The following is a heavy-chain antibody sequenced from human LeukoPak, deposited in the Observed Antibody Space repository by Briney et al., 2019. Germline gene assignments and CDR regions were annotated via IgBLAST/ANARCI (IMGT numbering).Heavy chain of an antibody. CDR2: ISSSSSYI. CDR3: ARDRSPYGDYAIDI. V-gene: IGHV3-21*01. CDR1: GFTFSSYS. Sequence: PGGSLRLSCAASGFTFSSYSMNWVRQAPGKGLEWVSSISSSSSYIYYADSVKGRFTISRDNAKNSLYLQMNSLRAEDTAVYYCARDRSPYGDYAIDIWGQGTKVTVSS. D-gene: IGHD4-17*01. J-gene: IGHJ3*02.